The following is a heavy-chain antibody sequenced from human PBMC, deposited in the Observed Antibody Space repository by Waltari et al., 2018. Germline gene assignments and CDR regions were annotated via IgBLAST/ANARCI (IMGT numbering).Heavy chain of an antibody. Sequence: EVQLLESGGGLVQPGGSLRLSCAASGFTFSSYAMSWVRQAPGKGLEWVSVIYSGGSTYYADSVKGRFTISRDNAKNSLYLQMNSLRAEDTAVYYCARDRRGVGAIDYWGQGTLVTVSS. CDR1: GFTFSSYA. J-gene: IGHJ4*02. V-gene: IGHV3-23*03. CDR2: IYSGGST. D-gene: IGHD1-26*01. CDR3: ARDRRGVGAIDY.